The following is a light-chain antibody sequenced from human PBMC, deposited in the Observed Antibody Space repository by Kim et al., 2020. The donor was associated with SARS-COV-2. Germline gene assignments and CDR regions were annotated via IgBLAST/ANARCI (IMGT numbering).Light chain of an antibody. CDR2: GNS. CDR1: SSNIGAGYD. V-gene: IGLV1-40*01. Sequence: QRVTNSCTGGSSNIGAGYDVHWYQQLPGIAPKLLIYGNSNRPSGVPDRFSGSKSGTSASLAITGLQAEDEADYYCQSYDSSLSAVVFGGGTQLTVL. CDR3: QSYDSSLSAVV. J-gene: IGLJ2*01.